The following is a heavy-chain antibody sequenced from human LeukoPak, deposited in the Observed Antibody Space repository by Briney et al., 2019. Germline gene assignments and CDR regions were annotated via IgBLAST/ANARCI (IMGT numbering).Heavy chain of an antibody. D-gene: IGHD2-15*01. CDR3: ARGGIVVVVAATMYYGMDV. Sequence: SVKVSCRASGGTFSSYAISWVRQAPGQGLEWMGGIIPIFGTANYAQKFQGRVTITADESTSTAYMELSSLRSEDTAVYYCARGGIVVVVAATMYYGMDVWGQGTTVTVSS. CDR2: IIPIFGTA. CDR1: GGTFSSYA. J-gene: IGHJ6*02. V-gene: IGHV1-69*13.